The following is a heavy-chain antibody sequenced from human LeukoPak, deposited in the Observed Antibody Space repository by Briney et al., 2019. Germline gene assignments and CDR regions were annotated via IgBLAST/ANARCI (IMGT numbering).Heavy chain of an antibody. CDR1: GFTFDGYA. CDR2: ISGDGGST. D-gene: IGHD3-10*01. V-gene: IGHV3-43*02. CDR3: AKDIGEQWFFDY. J-gene: IGHJ4*02. Sequence: PGGSLRLSCAASGFTFDGYAMHWVRQAPGKGLEWVSLISGDGGSTYYADSVKGRFTISRDNSKNSLYLQMNSLRTEDTALYYCAKDIGEQWFFDYWGKGTLVTASP.